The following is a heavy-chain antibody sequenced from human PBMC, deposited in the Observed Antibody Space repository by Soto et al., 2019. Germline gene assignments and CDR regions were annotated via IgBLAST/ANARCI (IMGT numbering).Heavy chain of an antibody. J-gene: IGHJ5*02. Sequence: GGSLRLSCAASGFTFRSFTMNWVRQAPGKGLEWVSTISSNSAYIYYTDALRGRFTISRDNAKNSLHLQMNSLRAEDTAVYYCTRDASRDSSARGWFDPWGPGTLVTIS. V-gene: IGHV3-21*01. D-gene: IGHD6-13*01. CDR2: ISSNSAYI. CDR1: GFTFRSFT. CDR3: TRDASRDSSARGWFDP.